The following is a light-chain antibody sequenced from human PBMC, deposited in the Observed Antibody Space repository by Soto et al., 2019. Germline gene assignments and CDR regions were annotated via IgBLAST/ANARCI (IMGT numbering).Light chain of an antibody. CDR1: SGHSSYA. Sequence: QLVLTQSPSASASLGASVKLTCTLSSGHSSYAIAWHQQQPEKGPRYLMRLNSDGSHTKGDGIPDRFSGSSSGAERYLTISSLQSEDEADYYCQTWDTGIWVFGGETKLTVL. J-gene: IGLJ3*02. CDR3: QTWDTGIWV. V-gene: IGLV4-69*01. CDR2: LNSDGSH.